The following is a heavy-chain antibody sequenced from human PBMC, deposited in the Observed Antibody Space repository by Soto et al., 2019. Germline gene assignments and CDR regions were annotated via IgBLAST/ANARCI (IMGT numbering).Heavy chain of an antibody. D-gene: IGHD3-10*02. V-gene: IGHV3-33*01. CDR1: GFTFSSDA. J-gene: IGHJ3*02. Sequence: QEQLVESGGGVVQPGRSLTLSCVASGFTFSSDAMHWVRRAPGKGLEWVAFIWNDGSNKYYADSVKGRFTISRDNSDNTLYLQMICLRAEDKAIYFCARVPGCSGYAFHTWGQGTMVTVS. CDR3: ARVPGCSGYAFHT. CDR2: IWNDGSNK.